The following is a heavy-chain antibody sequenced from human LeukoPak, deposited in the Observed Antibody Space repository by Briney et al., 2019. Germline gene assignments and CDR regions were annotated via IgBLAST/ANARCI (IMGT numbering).Heavy chain of an antibody. CDR3: AREMATIGYYFDY. CDR1: GFTFSSYE. J-gene: IGHJ4*02. V-gene: IGHV3-48*03. Sequence: GGSLRLSCAASGFTFSSYEMNWVRQAPGKGLEWVSYISSSGSTIYYADSVKGRFTISRDNAKNSLYLQMNSLRAEDTAVYYCAREMATIGYYFDYWGQGTLVTVSS. CDR2: ISSSGSTI. D-gene: IGHD5-24*01.